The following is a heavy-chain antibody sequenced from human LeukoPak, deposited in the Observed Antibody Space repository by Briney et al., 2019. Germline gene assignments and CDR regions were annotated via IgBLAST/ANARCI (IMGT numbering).Heavy chain of an antibody. CDR3: ARDFIRTVTTYYYYYYYMDV. CDR2: ISSSSSYI. D-gene: IGHD4-17*01. CDR1: GFTFSSYS. Sequence: GGSLRLSCAASGFTFSSYSMNWVRQAPGKGLEWVSSISSSSSYIYYADSVKGRFTISRDNAKNSLYLQMNSLRAEDTAVYYCARDFIRTVTTYYYYYYYMDVWGKGTTVTISS. V-gene: IGHV3-21*01. J-gene: IGHJ6*03.